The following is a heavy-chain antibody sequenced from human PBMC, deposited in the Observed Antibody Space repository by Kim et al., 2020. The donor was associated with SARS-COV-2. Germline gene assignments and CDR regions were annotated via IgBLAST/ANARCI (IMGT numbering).Heavy chain of an antibody. Sequence: SETLSLTCTVSGGSISSYYWSWIRQPPGKGLEWIGYIYYSGSTNYNPSLKSRVTISVDTSKNQFSLKLSSVTAADTAVYYCARDSGTMGVDYWGQGTLVTVSS. CDR2: IYYSGST. CDR3: ARDSGTMGVDY. D-gene: IGHD1-26*01. J-gene: IGHJ4*02. V-gene: IGHV4-59*13. CDR1: GGSISSYY.